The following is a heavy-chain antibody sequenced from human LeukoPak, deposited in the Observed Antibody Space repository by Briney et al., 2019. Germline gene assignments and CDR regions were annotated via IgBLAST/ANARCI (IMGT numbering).Heavy chain of an antibody. D-gene: IGHD1-26*01. Sequence: ASVKVSCKASGYTFTGYYMQSVRQAPGQGLEWMGWINPNSGGTNYAQKFQGRVTMTRDTSISTAYMELSRLRSDDTAVYYCVVDGSYYFDYWGQGTLVTVAS. CDR2: INPNSGGT. V-gene: IGHV1-2*02. J-gene: IGHJ4*02. CDR3: VVDGSYYFDY. CDR1: GYTFTGYY.